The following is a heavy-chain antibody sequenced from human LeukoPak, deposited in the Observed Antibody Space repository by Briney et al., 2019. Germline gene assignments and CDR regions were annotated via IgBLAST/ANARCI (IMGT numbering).Heavy chain of an antibody. CDR3: ERQRGYYDSSGYYSGDPREKPSNWFDP. D-gene: IGHD3-22*01. CDR1: GGSISSSNW. Sequence: SETLSLTCAVSGGSISSSNWWSWVRQPPGKGLEWIGEIYHSGSTNYNPSLKSRVTISVDKSKNQFSLKLSSVTAADTAVYYCERQRGYYDSSGYYSGDPREKPSNWFDPWGQGPLVTVSS. V-gene: IGHV4-4*02. CDR2: IYHSGST. J-gene: IGHJ5*02.